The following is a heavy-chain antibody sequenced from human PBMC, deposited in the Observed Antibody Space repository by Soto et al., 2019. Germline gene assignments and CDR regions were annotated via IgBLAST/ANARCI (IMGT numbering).Heavy chain of an antibody. V-gene: IGHV3-49*04. Sequence: GGSQRLSCTASGFTFGDYAMSWVRQAPGKGLEWVGFIRSKAYGGTTEYAASVKGRFTISRDDSKSIAYLQMNSLKTEDTAVYYCTRDPDCSSTSCYTGYWGQGTLVTVSS. CDR2: IRSKAYGGTT. D-gene: IGHD2-2*02. CDR1: GFTFGDYA. J-gene: IGHJ4*02. CDR3: TRDPDCSSTSCYTGY.